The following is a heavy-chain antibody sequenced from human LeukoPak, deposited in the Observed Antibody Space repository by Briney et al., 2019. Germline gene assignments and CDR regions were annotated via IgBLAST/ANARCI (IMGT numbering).Heavy chain of an antibody. Sequence: GGSLRLSCAASGFSLGSNAMSWVRQAPGKGPEWVSAISRDTTYYAASVKGRFTISKDISKNTLYLQMNSLRAEDTAVYYCAKVVWSQPLYYFGYWGQGTLVTVSS. CDR1: GFSLGSNA. D-gene: IGHD3-16*01. J-gene: IGHJ4*02. V-gene: IGHV3-23*01. CDR3: AKVVWSQPLYYFGY. CDR2: ISRDTT.